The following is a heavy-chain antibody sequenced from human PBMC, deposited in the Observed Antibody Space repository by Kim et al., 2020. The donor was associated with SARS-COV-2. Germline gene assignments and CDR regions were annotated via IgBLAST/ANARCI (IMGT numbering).Heavy chain of an antibody. CDR1: GFTFSHYW. J-gene: IGHJ4*02. D-gene: IGHD4-17*01. CDR3: ARDGDYGGKGEGY. CDR2: IKTDGSEK. Sequence: GGSLRLSCAASGFTFSHYWMSWVRQAPGKGLEWVANIKTDGSEKYYVDSVKGRFTISRDNARNSLYLQMNSLRAEDTAVYYCARDGDYGGKGEGYWGQGTLVTVSS. V-gene: IGHV3-7*01.